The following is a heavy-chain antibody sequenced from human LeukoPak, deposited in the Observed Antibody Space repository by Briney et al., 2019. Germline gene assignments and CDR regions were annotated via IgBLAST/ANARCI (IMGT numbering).Heavy chain of an antibody. J-gene: IGHJ6*03. CDR3: ARGRQEVSMIVVVMTGASYYLDV. Sequence: PSETLSLTCAVYGGSFSGYYWTWIRQAPGKGLEWIGEINPSGRISYNPSLKSRLTISVDASKNQFSLNLRSLTAADTAVYYCARGRQEVSMIVVVMTGASYYLDVWGKGTTVTVS. CDR2: INPSGRI. CDR1: GGSFSGYY. V-gene: IGHV4-34*01. D-gene: IGHD3-22*01.